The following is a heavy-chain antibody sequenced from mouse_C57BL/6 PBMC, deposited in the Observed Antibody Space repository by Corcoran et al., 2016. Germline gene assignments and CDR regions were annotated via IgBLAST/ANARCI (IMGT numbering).Heavy chain of an antibody. J-gene: IGHJ2*01. CDR1: GYTFTTYG. Sequence: QIQLVQSGPELKKPGETVKISCKASGYTFTTYGMSWVKQAPGKGLKWMGWINTYSGVPTYADDFKGRFAFSLETSASTAYLQINNPKNEDTATYFCARRYYGSFYYFDYWGQGTTLTVSS. CDR2: INTYSGVP. D-gene: IGHD1-1*01. V-gene: IGHV9-3*01. CDR3: ARRYYGSFYYFDY.